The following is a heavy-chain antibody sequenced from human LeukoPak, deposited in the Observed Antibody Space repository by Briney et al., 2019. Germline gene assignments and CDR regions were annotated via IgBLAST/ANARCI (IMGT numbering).Heavy chain of an antibody. Sequence: GGSLRLSCAASGVTVSSNYMSWVRQAPEKGLEWVSVIYSGGSTYYADSVKGRFTISRDNSKNTLSLQMNSLRAEDTAVYYCARGIGSDIDYWGQGTLVTVSS. CDR1: GVTVSSNY. D-gene: IGHD1-26*01. V-gene: IGHV3-66*01. J-gene: IGHJ4*02. CDR2: IYSGGST. CDR3: ARGIGSDIDY.